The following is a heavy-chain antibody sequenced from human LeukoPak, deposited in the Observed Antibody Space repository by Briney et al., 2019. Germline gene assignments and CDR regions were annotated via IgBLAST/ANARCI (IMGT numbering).Heavy chain of an antibody. J-gene: IGHJ3*01. V-gene: IGHV3-30*03. CDR1: GFTFSSYG. Sequence: GRSLRLSCAASGFTFSSYGMHWVRQAPGKGLEWVAVISYDGSNKYYADSVKGRITISRDNSKNTLYLQMNSLRPEDTAVYYCARCTASCYANAFDVWGQRTLLTVSS. CDR3: ARCTASCYANAFDV. D-gene: IGHD2-2*01. CDR2: ISYDGSNK.